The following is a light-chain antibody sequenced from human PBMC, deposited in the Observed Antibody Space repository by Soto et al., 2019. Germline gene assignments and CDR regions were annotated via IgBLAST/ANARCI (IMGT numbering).Light chain of an antibody. V-gene: IGKV1-5*03. CDR3: QQYNSYPLT. CDR2: MAS. CDR1: QSIDSL. Sequence: DIQMTQSPSTLSASVGDRVTITCRARQSIDSLLAWYQQKPGRAPTLLIYMASTLESGFPSRFSGRRYGTEFSLPISSLQPEDSATNYCQQYNSYPLTLGQRTRPEIK. J-gene: IGKJ5*01.